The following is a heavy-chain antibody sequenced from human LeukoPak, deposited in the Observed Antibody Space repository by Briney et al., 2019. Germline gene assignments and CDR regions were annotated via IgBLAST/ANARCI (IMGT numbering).Heavy chain of an antibody. CDR3: ARVRDTVTTLYYFDY. D-gene: IGHD4-17*01. V-gene: IGHV1-18*01. CDR2: ISAYNGNR. CDR1: AYTLTSYG. J-gene: IGHJ4*02. Sequence: ASVTVSFKASAYTLTSYGISWVRQAPGQGLEWMGWISAYNGNRNYAQKLQGRVTMTRETSTSTAYLELRSLRSDDTAVYYCARVRDTVTTLYYFDYWGQGTLVTVSS.